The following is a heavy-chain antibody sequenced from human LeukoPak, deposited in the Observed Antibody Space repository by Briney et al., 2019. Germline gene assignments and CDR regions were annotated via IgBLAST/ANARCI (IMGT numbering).Heavy chain of an antibody. CDR2: IYYSGST. D-gene: IGHD6-13*01. Sequence: SETLSLTCTVSGGSISSYYWSWIRQPPGKGLEWIGYIYYSGSTNYNPSLKSRVTISVDTSKNQFSLKLSSVTAADTAVYYCARAGYSSSYYGYWGQGTLVTVSS. CDR1: GGSISSYY. CDR3: ARAGYSSSYYGY. V-gene: IGHV4-59*01. J-gene: IGHJ4*02.